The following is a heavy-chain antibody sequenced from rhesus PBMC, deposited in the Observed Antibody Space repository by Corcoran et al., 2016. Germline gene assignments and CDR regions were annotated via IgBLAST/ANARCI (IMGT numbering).Heavy chain of an antibody. V-gene: IGHV5-20*01. CDR1: GYSFTSYW. CDR2: IDPSDSDT. CDR3: AKSRDSSGWAGDY. Sequence: EVQLVQYGAEVKRPGESPKASCKTSGYSFTSYWISRVGQRPGKGLGGCGSIDPSDSDTNYNPSFQCQVTISADKSISTTYLQWSRLKASDTATYYCAKSRDSSGWAGDYWGQGVLVTVSS. D-gene: IGHD6-31*01. J-gene: IGHJ4*01.